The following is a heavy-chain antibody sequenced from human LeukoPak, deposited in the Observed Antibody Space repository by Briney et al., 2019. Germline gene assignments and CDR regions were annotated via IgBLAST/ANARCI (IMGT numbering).Heavy chain of an antibody. D-gene: IGHD7-27*01. CDR1: GFTFSSYG. CDR2: ISYDGSNK. V-gene: IGHV3-30*03. Sequence: PGTSLRLSCAASGFTFSSYGMHWVRQAPGKGLEWVAIISYDGSNKYYADSVKGRFTISRDNAKNSLYLQMNSLRAEDTAVYYCARPLGKGQDYWGQGTLVTVSS. CDR3: ARPLGKGQDY. J-gene: IGHJ4*02.